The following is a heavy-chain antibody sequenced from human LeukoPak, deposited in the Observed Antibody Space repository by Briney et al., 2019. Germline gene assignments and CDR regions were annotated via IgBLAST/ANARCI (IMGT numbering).Heavy chain of an antibody. CDR2: ISPYSGTT. CDR3: ARDPNYDFWSVSYNRWFDP. V-gene: IGHV1-18*04. D-gene: IGHD3-3*01. Sequence: GASVKVSCKASGYNFVSYGIDWVRQAPRQGLEWLGWISPYSGTTIYAQNLQGRVTMTTDISTSTAYMELGNLKSDDTAVYFCARDPNYDFWSVSYNRWFDPWGQGTLVTVSS. CDR1: GYNFVSYG. J-gene: IGHJ5*02.